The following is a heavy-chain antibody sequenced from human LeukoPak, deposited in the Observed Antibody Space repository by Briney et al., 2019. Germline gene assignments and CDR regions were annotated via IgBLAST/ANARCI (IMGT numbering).Heavy chain of an antibody. CDR2: INSGGSRT. D-gene: IGHD1-14*01. Sequence: GGSLRLSCAASGFTFSSYAMSWVRQVPGKGLVWVSRINSGGSRTTYADSVKGRFTISRDNAKNTLYLQMDSLRAEDTGVYYCARSNRADDYWGQGTLVTVSS. CDR1: GFTFSSYA. CDR3: ARSNRADDY. V-gene: IGHV3-74*01. J-gene: IGHJ4*02.